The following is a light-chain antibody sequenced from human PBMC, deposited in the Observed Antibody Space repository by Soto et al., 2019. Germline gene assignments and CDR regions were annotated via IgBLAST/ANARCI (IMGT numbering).Light chain of an antibody. V-gene: IGKV3-15*01. J-gene: IGKJ1*01. CDR1: QSIGNS. CDR2: GAS. CDR3: QQYNNWPPWT. Sequence: EIVMTQSPATLSVSPGERATLSCRASQSIGNSLAWYQQKPDQAPRLLIYGASTRATGIPARFSGSGSGTEFTLTISSLQSEDFADYYCQQYNNWPPWTFGQGTKVEVK.